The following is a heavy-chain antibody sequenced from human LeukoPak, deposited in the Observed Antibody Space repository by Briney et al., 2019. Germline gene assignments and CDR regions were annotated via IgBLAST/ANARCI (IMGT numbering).Heavy chain of an antibody. CDR2: IFYSGSA. V-gene: IGHV4-39*01. Sequence: SETLSLTCTVSGGSIRSASYYWGLIRQPPGKGLEWIASIFYSGSAYYNPSHKSRVTISVDTSKNQFSLKLNSVTAADTAVYYCARQGKHYDSSGYGRLNAFDIWGQGTMVTVSS. D-gene: IGHD3-22*01. CDR3: ARQGKHYDSSGYGRLNAFDI. J-gene: IGHJ3*02. CDR1: GGSIRSASYY.